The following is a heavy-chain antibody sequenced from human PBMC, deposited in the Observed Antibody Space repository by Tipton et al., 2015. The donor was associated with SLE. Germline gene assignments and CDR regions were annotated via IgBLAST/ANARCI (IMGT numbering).Heavy chain of an antibody. Sequence: TLSLTCAVYGGSFSGFYWNWIRQPPGKGLEWIGEINHSGSTNYNPSLKSRVTISVDTSKNQFSLKLSSVTAADTAAYYCASRPVVTGEGAGDYWGQGTLVTVSS. D-gene: IGHD2-21*02. CDR3: ASRPVVTGEGAGDY. CDR1: GGSFSGFY. J-gene: IGHJ4*02. V-gene: IGHV4-34*01. CDR2: INHSGST.